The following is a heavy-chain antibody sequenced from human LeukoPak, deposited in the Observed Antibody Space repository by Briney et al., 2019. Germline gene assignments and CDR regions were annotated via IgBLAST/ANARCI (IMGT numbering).Heavy chain of an antibody. D-gene: IGHD3-9*01. CDR3: ARGYFDWLLHYYYYYMDV. Sequence: SETLSLTCTVSGGSISSYYWSWIRQPPGKGLEWLGYIYYSGGTNYNPSLKSRVTISVDTSKNQFSLKLSTVTAADTAVYYCARGYFDWLLHYYYYYMDVWGKGTTVTIS. J-gene: IGHJ6*03. CDR2: IYYSGGT. V-gene: IGHV4-59*01. CDR1: GGSISSYY.